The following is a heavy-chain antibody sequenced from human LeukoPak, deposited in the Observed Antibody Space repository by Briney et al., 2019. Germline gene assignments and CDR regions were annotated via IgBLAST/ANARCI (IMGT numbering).Heavy chain of an antibody. Sequence: GGSLRLSCAASGFTFSDYYMSWIRQAPGKGLEWVSYISSSGSTIYYADSVKGRFTISRDNAKNSLYLQMNSLRAEDTAVYYCARDPYYDFWSGYYCYFDYWGQGTLVTVSS. CDR2: ISSSGSTI. CDR1: GFTFSDYY. D-gene: IGHD3-3*01. V-gene: IGHV3-11*04. CDR3: ARDPYYDFWSGYYCYFDY. J-gene: IGHJ4*02.